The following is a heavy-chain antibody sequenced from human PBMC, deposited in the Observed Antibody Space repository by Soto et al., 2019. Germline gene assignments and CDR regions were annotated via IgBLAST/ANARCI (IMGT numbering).Heavy chain of an antibody. CDR3: ARDLRAAGRPGMDV. J-gene: IGHJ6*02. D-gene: IGHD6-13*01. V-gene: IGHV1-69*01. Sequence: QVQLVQSGAEVKKPGSSVKVSCKASGGSFSSYAISWVRQAPGQGLEWMGGIIPIVGTGNYAQNFQGRVTITADESTSTAYMELGSLRSEDTAMYYCARDLRAAGRPGMDVWGQGTTVTVSS. CDR1: GGSFSSYA. CDR2: IIPIVGTG.